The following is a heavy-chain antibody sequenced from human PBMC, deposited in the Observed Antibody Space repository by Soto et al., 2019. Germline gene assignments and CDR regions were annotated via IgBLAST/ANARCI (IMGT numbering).Heavy chain of an antibody. CDR3: ARVRDGYNLGQYFQR. CDR2: IIPIFGTA. CDR1: GGTFSSYA. V-gene: IGHV1-69*12. Sequence: HVQLVQSGAEVKKPGSSVKVSCQASGGTFSSYAISWVRQAPGQGLEWMGGIIPIFGTANYAQKFQGRVTLTADESTCIAYMALSSLRPDDTAVYYWARVRDGYNLGQYFQRWGQGTLVTVSS. D-gene: IGHD5-12*01. J-gene: IGHJ1*01.